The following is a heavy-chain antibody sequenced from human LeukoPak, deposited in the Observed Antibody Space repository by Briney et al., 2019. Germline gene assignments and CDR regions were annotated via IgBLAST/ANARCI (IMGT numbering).Heavy chain of an antibody. CDR1: GGTFSGYS. D-gene: IGHD3-10*01. CDR2: IYYTGGT. V-gene: IGHV4-59*01. J-gene: IGHJ4*02. CDR3: AREANYYGSGSYFEGTFDY. Sequence: SETLTLTCAAYGGTFSGYSWSWIRQPPGKGLEWIGDIYYTGGTNYNPSLTSRVTISADSSRNGVALSLTSVTAADTDVYYCAREANYYGSGSYFEGTFDYWGQGSLVTVSS.